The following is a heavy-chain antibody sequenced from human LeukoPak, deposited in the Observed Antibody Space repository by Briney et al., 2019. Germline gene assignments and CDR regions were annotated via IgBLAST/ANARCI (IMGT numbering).Heavy chain of an antibody. Sequence: QPGGSLRLSCAASGFTFSSYWMSWVRQAPGKGLEWVANIKQDGSEKYYVDSVKGRFTISRDNAKNSLYLQMNSLRAEDTALYYCAKGLRYFDSGQYYYYYGMDVWGQGTTVTVPS. V-gene: IGHV3-7*03. J-gene: IGHJ6*02. CDR3: AKGLRYFDSGQYYYYYGMDV. D-gene: IGHD3-9*01. CDR2: IKQDGSEK. CDR1: GFTFSSYW.